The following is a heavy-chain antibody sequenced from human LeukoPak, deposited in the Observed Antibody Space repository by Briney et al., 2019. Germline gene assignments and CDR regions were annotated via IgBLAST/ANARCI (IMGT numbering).Heavy chain of an antibody. D-gene: IGHD2-15*01. CDR1: GYTFTGYY. J-gene: IGHJ5*02. CDR3: ARGGVVVVAATNNWFDP. V-gene: IGHV1-2*02. Sequence: ASVKGSCKASGYTFTGYYMHWVRQAPGQGLEWMGWINPNSGGTNYAQKFQGRVTMTRDTSISTAYMELSRLRSDDTAVYYCARGGVVVVAATNNWFDPWGRGTLVTVSS. CDR2: INPNSGGT.